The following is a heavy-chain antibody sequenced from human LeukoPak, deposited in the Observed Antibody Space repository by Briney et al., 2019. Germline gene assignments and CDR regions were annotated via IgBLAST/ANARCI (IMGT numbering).Heavy chain of an antibody. D-gene: IGHD2-2*01. J-gene: IGHJ4*02. CDR2: IYYSGST. CDR1: GGSISSSSYY. V-gene: IGHV4-39*01. CDR3: ARQGQLARTFYFDY. Sequence: TSETLSLTCTVSGGSISSSSYYWGWIRQPPGKGPEWIGSIYYSGSTYYNPSLKSRVTISVDTSKNQFSLKLSSVTAADTAVYYCARQGQLARTFYFDYWGQGTLVTVSS.